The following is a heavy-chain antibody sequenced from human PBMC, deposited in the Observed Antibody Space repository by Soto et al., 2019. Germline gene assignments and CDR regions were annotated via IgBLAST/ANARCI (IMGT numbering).Heavy chain of an antibody. J-gene: IGHJ5*02. CDR1: GGSISSGGYY. Sequence: QVQLQESGPGLMKPSQTLSLTCTVSGGSISSGGYYWSWIRQHPGKGLEWIGYIYYSGSTYYNPSLKSRVTISVDTSKNQFSLKLSSVTAADTAVYYCARVGEWTTIGNWFDPWGQGTLVTVSS. CDR2: IYYSGST. V-gene: IGHV4-31*03. CDR3: ARVGEWTTIGNWFDP. D-gene: IGHD5-12*01.